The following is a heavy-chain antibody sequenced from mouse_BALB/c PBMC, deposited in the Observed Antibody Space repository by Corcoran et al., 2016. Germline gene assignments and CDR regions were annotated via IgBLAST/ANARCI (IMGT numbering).Heavy chain of an antibody. CDR3: ARRDYGSSSSWFAY. Sequence: EVQLQQSGAELVKPGASVKLSCTASGFNIKDTYMHWVKQRPEQGLEWIGRIDPANGNTKYDPKFQGKATITADTSSNTAYRQLSSLTSEDTAVYYCARRDYGSSSSWFAYWGQGTLVTVSA. D-gene: IGHD1-1*01. CDR2: IDPANGNT. J-gene: IGHJ3*01. V-gene: IGHV14-3*02. CDR1: GFNIKDTY.